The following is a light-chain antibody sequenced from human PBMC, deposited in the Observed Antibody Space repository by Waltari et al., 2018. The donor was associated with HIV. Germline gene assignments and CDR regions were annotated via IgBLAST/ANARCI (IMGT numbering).Light chain of an antibody. V-gene: IGLV2-14*01. Sequence: QSALTQPASVSGSPGQSITISCTGTSSDVGGYNYVSWYPPHPGKAPQLMIYEVRNRASWVLYRLAGLNVGNTASLTSAWLQAEDEADYYCSSYTSSSTLGVFGGGTKLTVL. J-gene: IGLJ2*01. CDR1: SSDVGGYNY. CDR2: EVR. CDR3: SSYTSSSTLGV.